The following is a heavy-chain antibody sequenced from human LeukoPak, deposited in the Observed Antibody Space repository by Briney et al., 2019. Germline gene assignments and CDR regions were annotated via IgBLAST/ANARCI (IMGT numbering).Heavy chain of an antibody. D-gene: IGHD5-24*01. J-gene: IGHJ4*02. CDR3: ARGGSRVTTINILDY. CDR2: IIPIFGTA. Sequence: ASVKVSCTASGGTFSSYAISWVRQAPGQGLEWMGGIIPIFGTANYAQKFQGRVTITADESTSTAYMELSSLRSEDTAVYYCARGGSRVTTINILDYWGQGTLVTVSP. CDR1: GGTFSSYA. V-gene: IGHV1-69*13.